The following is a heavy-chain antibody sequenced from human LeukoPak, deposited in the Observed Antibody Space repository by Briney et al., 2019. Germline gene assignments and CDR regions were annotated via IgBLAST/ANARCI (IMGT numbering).Heavy chain of an antibody. Sequence: AASVKVSCKASGFTFTNYNMHWVRQAPGQGLEWMGIINPSGGSTNYAQNFQARVTMTRDTSTSTVYMELSSLRSEDTAVYYCAGVRDGYNDAYDIWGQGTMVTVPS. CDR1: GFTFTNYN. V-gene: IGHV1-46*01. CDR2: INPSGGST. CDR3: AGVRDGYNDAYDI. J-gene: IGHJ3*02. D-gene: IGHD5-24*01.